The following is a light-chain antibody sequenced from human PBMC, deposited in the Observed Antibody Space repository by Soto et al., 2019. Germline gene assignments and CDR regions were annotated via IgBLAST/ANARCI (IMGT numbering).Light chain of an antibody. V-gene: IGKV3-20*01. CDR2: GAS. J-gene: IGKJ2*01. CDR3: QQYGSSRYT. CDR1: QSVSSSY. Sequence: EIVLTQSPGTLSLSPGERATLSCRASQSVSSSYLAWYQQKPGQAPRLLIYGASSRATGIPDRFSGSESGTDFNLTISSMEPEDFAVYYCQQYGSSRYTFGQETKLAIK.